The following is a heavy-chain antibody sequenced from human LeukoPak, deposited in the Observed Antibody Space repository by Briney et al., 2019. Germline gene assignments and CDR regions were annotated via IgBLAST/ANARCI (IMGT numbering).Heavy chain of an antibody. CDR2: ISSNGDNT. V-gene: IGHV3-64D*06. CDR3: VRGTGY. J-gene: IGHJ4*02. CDR1: GFTFSTYV. Sequence: GGSLRLSCSVSGFTFSTYVMHWVRQAPGKGLEYVSAISSNGDNTYYADSVKGRFTISRDNSKNTLYLQMSSLRPDDTAVYFCVRGTGYWGQGTLVSVSS.